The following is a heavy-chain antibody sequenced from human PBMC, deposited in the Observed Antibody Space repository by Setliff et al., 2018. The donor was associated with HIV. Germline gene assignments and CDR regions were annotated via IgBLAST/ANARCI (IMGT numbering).Heavy chain of an antibody. J-gene: IGHJ5*02. Sequence: PSETLSLTCTVSGDFFSSDYYWGWIRQPPGKGLEWIGSFHSSGSTSYNPSLRSRVTISIDRSKNQFSLKLSSVTAADTAVYYCARSTYYYGSGKGSGWFDPWGQGTLVTVSS. D-gene: IGHD3-10*01. CDR2: FHSSGST. CDR3: ARSTYYYGSGKGSGWFDP. CDR1: GDFFSSDYY. V-gene: IGHV4-38-2*02.